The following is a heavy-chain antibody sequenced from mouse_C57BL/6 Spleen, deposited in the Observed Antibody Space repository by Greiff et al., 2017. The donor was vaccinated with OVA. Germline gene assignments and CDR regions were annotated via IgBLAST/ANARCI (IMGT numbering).Heavy chain of an antibody. V-gene: IGHV5-4*01. Sequence: EVQLVESGGGLVKPGASLKLSCAASGFTFSSYAMSWVRQTPEKSLEWVATISAGGGYTYYPDNVKGRSTISRDKAKNNLYLQMSHLKSEDTANYYCARRLGLLYYLDYWGQGTTLTVSS. D-gene: IGHD2-3*01. J-gene: IGHJ2*01. CDR1: GFTFSSYA. CDR3: ARRLGLLYYLDY. CDR2: ISAGGGYT.